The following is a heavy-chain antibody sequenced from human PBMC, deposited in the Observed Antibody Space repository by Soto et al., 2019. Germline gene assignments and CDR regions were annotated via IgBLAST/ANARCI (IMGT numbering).Heavy chain of an antibody. CDR1: GGSISSGGYS. Sequence: KTSETLSLTCAVSGGSISSGGYSWSWIRQPPGKGLEWIGYIYHSGSTYYNPSLKSRVTVSVDRSKNQFSLKLSSVTAADTAVYYCARQFIGEDGARYFDYWGQGTLVTVSS. CDR2: IYHSGST. D-gene: IGHD1-26*01. CDR3: ARQFIGEDGARYFDY. J-gene: IGHJ4*02. V-gene: IGHV4-30-2*01.